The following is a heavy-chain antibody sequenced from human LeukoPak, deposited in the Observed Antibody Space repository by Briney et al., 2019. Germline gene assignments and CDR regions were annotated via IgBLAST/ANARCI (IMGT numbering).Heavy chain of an antibody. CDR1: GVTVSSNY. D-gene: IGHD3-16*01. CDR3: ARNDALGGGGYFDY. CDR2: IYSGGST. J-gene: IGHJ4*02. Sequence: GGSLRLSCAASGVTVSSNYMSWVRQAPGKGLEWVSVIYSGGSTYYADSVKGRFTISRDNSKNTLYLQMNSLRAEDTAVYYCARNDALGGGGYFDYWGQGTLVTVSS. V-gene: IGHV3-66*01.